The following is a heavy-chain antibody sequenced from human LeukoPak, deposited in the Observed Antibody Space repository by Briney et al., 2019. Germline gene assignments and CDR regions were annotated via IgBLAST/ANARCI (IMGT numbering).Heavy chain of an antibody. CDR1: GFTFSSYA. D-gene: IGHD2-15*01. Sequence: GGSLRLSCAASGFTFSSYAMSWVRQAPGKGLEWVSAISGSGGSTYYADSVKGQFTISRDNSKNTLYLQMNSLRAEDTAVYYCAKDNVVVVAATFDYWGQGTLVTVSS. J-gene: IGHJ4*02. CDR3: AKDNVVVVAATFDY. V-gene: IGHV3-23*01. CDR2: ISGSGGST.